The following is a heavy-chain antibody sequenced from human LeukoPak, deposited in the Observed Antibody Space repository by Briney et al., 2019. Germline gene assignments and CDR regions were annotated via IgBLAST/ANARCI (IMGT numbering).Heavy chain of an antibody. Sequence: PGASLRLSCAASGFTFSNYAMSWVRQAPGKGLEWVSAITGSGSGIYYADSMKSRFTISRDNSKNTLYLQINSLRAEDTAVYYCAKWGDYGVLTGYYVSDYWGQGTLVTVSS. CDR1: GFTFSNYA. J-gene: IGHJ4*02. V-gene: IGHV3-23*01. CDR2: ITGSGSGI. CDR3: AKWGDYGVLTGYYVSDY. D-gene: IGHD3-9*01.